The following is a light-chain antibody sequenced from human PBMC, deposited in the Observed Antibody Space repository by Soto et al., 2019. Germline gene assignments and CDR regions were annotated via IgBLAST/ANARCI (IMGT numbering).Light chain of an antibody. CDR1: QSISSW. Sequence: DIQRTQSPSTLSASVGDRVTITCRASQSISSWLAWYQQKPGKAPKLLIYDASSLESGVPSRFSGSGSGTEFTLTISSLQPDDFATYYCQPYTSYPTFAQGTLLEF. CDR3: QPYTSYPT. J-gene: IGKJ5*01. V-gene: IGKV1-5*01. CDR2: DAS.